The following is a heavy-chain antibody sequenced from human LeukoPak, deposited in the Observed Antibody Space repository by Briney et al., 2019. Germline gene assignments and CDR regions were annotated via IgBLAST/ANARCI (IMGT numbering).Heavy chain of an antibody. V-gene: IGHV4-34*01. CDR2: INHSGST. CDR3: ARRADWYFDL. Sequence: AGGSLRLSCAASGFIFSSYGMHWVRQAPGKGLEWIGEINHSGSTNYNPSLKSRVTISVDTSKNQFSLKLSSVTAADTAVYYCARRADWYFDLWGRGTLVTVSS. J-gene: IGHJ2*01. CDR1: GFIFSSYG.